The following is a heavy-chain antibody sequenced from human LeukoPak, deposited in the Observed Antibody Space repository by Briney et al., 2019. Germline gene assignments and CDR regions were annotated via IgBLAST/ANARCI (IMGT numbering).Heavy chain of an antibody. CDR3: AGTSPFDYYDSGYYFDY. D-gene: IGHD3-22*01. CDR2: VSWNSGSI. Sequence: GGSLRLSCAASGFTFDDYAVHWVRQAPGKGLEWVSGVSWNSGSIGYADSVKGRFTISRDNAKNSLYLQMNSLRAEDTALYYCAGTSPFDYYDSGYYFDYWGQGTLVTVSS. V-gene: IGHV3-9*01. J-gene: IGHJ4*02. CDR1: GFTFDDYA.